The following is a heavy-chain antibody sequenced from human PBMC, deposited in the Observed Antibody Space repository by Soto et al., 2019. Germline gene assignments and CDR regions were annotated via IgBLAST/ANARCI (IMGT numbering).Heavy chain of an antibody. Sequence: EVQLVESGGGLVQPGGSLRVSCAASEFIFSTYWMSWVRQAPGKGLEWVANIKEDGSEKYYVDSVKGRFTISRDNAKNSLYLQMNSLRAEDTAVYYCVRRTYGSSWSCFDYWGRGALVTVSS. D-gene: IGHD6-13*01. CDR3: VRRTYGSSWSCFDY. V-gene: IGHV3-7*01. J-gene: IGHJ4*02. CDR1: EFIFSTYW. CDR2: IKEDGSEK.